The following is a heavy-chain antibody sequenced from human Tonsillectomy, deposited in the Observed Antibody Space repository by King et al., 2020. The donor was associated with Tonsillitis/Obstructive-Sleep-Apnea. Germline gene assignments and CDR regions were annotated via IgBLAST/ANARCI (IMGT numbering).Heavy chain of an antibody. CDR1: GFTFSNYA. Sequence: VQLVESGGGVVQPGRSLRLSCAASGFTFSNYAIHWVRQAPGKGLEWVAVISYDGSNKYYSDSVKGRFTISRDNSKNTLDLQMNSLRAEDTAVYYCAREGIYDSSGYADAFDIWGQGTMVTVSS. CDR3: AREGIYDSSGYADAFDI. J-gene: IGHJ3*02. V-gene: IGHV3-30*04. CDR2: ISYDGSNK. D-gene: IGHD3-22*01.